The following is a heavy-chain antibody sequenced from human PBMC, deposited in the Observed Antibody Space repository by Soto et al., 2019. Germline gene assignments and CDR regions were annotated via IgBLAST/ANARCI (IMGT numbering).Heavy chain of an antibody. J-gene: IGHJ3*02. CDR1: GYSFTDYY. D-gene: IGHD4-17*01. CDR2: IAPHRDGT. Sequence: QVQVVQSGAEVKKPGASVKVSCKASGYSFTDYYMHWIRQAPGQGLEWMGWIAPHRDGTEFAQKFQGRITLTGDTSTSTAYMELKGLTSADTAVYFCARGPYGDNAFYIWGQGTVVTVSS. V-gene: IGHV1-2*02. CDR3: ARGPYGDNAFYI.